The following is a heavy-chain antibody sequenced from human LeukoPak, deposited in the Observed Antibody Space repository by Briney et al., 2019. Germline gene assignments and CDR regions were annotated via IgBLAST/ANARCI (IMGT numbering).Heavy chain of an antibody. CDR2: IYPGDSDT. D-gene: IGHD3-22*01. CDR1: GYSFTSYW. V-gene: IGHV5-51*01. J-gene: IGHJ4*02. CDR3: ARGSPYYYDSSGYYLDY. Sequence: GESLMISCKGSGYSFTSYWMGWVRQMPGKGLEGMGIIYPGDSDTRYSPSSQGQVTISADKAISTAYLQWSSLKASDTAMYCCARGSPYYYDSSGYYLDYWGQGTLVTVSS.